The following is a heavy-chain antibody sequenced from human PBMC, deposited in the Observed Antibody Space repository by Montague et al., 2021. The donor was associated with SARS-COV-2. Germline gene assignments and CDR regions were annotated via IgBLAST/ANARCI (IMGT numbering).Heavy chain of an antibody. Sequence: LRLSCAASGFTFSNYNMNWVRQAPGRGLEWVSSISSSSSYIYYADSVKGRFTISRDNAKNSLYLQMNSLRAEDTAVYYCARDFDTAMKWCFDSWGQGILVTVSS. V-gene: IGHV3-21*01. CDR2: ISSSSSYI. J-gene: IGHJ4*02. CDR1: GFTFSNYN. CDR3: ARDFDTAMKWCFDS. D-gene: IGHD2-15*01.